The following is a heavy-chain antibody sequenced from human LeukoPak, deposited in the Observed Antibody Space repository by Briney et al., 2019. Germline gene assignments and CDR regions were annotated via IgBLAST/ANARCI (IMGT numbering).Heavy chain of an antibody. CDR3: ARDEDWSGYYGAFDI. J-gene: IGHJ3*02. Sequence: GGSLRLSCAASGFTFSIYWMHWVRQAPGKGLVWVSRINSDGSSTSYADSLKGRFTISRDNAKNTLYLQMNSLRAEDTAVYYCARDEDWSGYYGAFDIWGQGTMVTVSS. CDR2: INSDGSST. V-gene: IGHV3-74*01. CDR1: GFTFSIYW. D-gene: IGHD3-3*01.